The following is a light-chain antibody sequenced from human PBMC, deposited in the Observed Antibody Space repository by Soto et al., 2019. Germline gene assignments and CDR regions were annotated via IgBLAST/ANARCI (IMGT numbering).Light chain of an antibody. CDR1: QSVSSN. J-gene: IGKJ5*01. CDR2: GAS. CDR3: QQYGSF. Sequence: ETVMTQSPSTRSVSPWERSTLSCRASQSVSSNLAWHQQKPGQAPRLLIYGASSRATGIPDRFSGSGSGTDFTLTISRLEPEDFAVYYCQQYGSFFGQGTRLEI. V-gene: IGKV3-20*01.